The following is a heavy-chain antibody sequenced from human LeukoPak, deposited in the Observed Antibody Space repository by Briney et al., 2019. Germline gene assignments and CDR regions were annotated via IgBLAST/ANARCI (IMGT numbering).Heavy chain of an antibody. CDR1: GFTFSSYA. J-gene: IGHJ4*02. CDR3: ARGSDGYPADY. CDR2: ISYDGSNK. Sequence: PGGSLRLSCAASGFTFSSYAMHWVRQAPGKGPEGVAVISYDGSNKYYADSVKGRFAISRDNSKNTLYLQMNSLRAEDTAVYYCARGSDGYPADYWGQGTLVTVSS. D-gene: IGHD5-24*01. V-gene: IGHV3-30*09.